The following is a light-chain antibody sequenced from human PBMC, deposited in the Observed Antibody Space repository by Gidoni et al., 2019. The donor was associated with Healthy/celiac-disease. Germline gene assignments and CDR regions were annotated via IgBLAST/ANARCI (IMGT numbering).Light chain of an antibody. CDR1: RLGDKY. J-gene: IGLJ1*01. V-gene: IGLV3-1*01. Sequence: SYELTQPPSVSVSPRQTASITCSGDRLGDKYTYWYQQKPGQSPVLVIYQDTKRPSGIPERFSGSNSGNTATLTISGTQALDEADYYCQAWDSNAEFFGTGTKVTVL. CDR2: QDT. CDR3: QAWDSNAEF.